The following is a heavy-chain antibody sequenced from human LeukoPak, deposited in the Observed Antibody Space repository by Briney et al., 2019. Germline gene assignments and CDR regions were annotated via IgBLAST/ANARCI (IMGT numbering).Heavy chain of an antibody. V-gene: IGHV3-21*01. J-gene: IGHJ4*02. D-gene: IGHD6-13*01. Sequence: GGSLRLSCAASGFTFSSYSMNWVRQAPGKGLEWVSSISSSSSYIYYADSVKGRFTISRDNAKNSLYLQMNSLRAEDTAVYYCAKDSRIAAAGGLTLDYWGQGTLVTVSS. CDR3: AKDSRIAAAGGLTLDY. CDR1: GFTFSSYS. CDR2: ISSSSSYI.